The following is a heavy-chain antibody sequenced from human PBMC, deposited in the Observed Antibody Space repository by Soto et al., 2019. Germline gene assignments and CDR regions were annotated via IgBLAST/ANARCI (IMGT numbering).Heavy chain of an antibody. J-gene: IGHJ4*02. CDR1: GYSFTIYW. Sequence: LGESLKISCNGAGYSFTIYWIGWVRQMPGKGLEWMGIIYPGDSDTRYSPSFQGQVTISADKSISTAYLQWSSLKASDTAMYYCATGGTYYYDSSGYYFDYWGQGTLVTVSS. D-gene: IGHD3-22*01. CDR3: ATGGTYYYDSSGYYFDY. V-gene: IGHV5-51*01. CDR2: IYPGDSDT.